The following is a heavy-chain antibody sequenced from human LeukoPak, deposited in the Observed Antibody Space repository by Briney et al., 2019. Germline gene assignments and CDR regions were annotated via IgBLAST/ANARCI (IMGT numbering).Heavy chain of an antibody. V-gene: IGHV4-59*01. Sequence: SETLSLTCTVSGGSISSYYWSWIRQPPGKGLEWIGYIYYSGSTNYNPSLKSRVTISVDTSKNQCSLKLSSVTAADTAVYYCARANAYYYGSGSYYYYYYYMDVWGKGTTVTVSS. CDR3: ARANAYYYGSGSYYYYYYYMDV. CDR1: GGSISSYY. CDR2: IYYSGST. D-gene: IGHD3-10*01. J-gene: IGHJ6*03.